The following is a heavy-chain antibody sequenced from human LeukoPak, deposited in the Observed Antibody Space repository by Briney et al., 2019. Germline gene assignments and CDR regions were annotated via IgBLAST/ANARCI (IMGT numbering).Heavy chain of an antibody. CDR2: IKQDRSEK. V-gene: IGHV3-7*01. D-gene: IGHD3-10*01. J-gene: IGHJ4*02. CDR1: GFIFSNYW. CDR3: ARDRGWYYDY. Sequence: GGSQRLSCAASGFIFSNYWMSWVRQAPGKGLEWVANIKQDRSEKYYVDSVKGRFTISKDNAENSLFLQMVSLRVEDSAVYYCARDRGWYYDYWGQGTLVTVSS.